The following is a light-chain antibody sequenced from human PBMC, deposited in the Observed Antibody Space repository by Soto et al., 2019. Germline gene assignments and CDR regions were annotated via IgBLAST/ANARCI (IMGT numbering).Light chain of an antibody. Sequence: NFMLTQPHSASESPGKTVTISCTRSSGSIAGHYVLWYQQRPGSSPTTVIYEDNQRPSVGPDRFSCSIDSSSNSASLTISGLKTEEEAYYCCQSYDSSNVVFGGGTKLTVL. CDR3: QSYDSSNVV. V-gene: IGLV6-57*01. CDR1: SGSIAGHY. CDR2: EDN. J-gene: IGLJ3*02.